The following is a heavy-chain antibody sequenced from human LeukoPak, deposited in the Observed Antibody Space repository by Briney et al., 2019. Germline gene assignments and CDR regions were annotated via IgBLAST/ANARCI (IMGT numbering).Heavy chain of an antibody. V-gene: IGHV4-39*01. CDR1: GGSISSSSYY. CDR2: IYYSGST. D-gene: IGHD6-13*01. J-gene: IGHJ4*02. CDR3: ASRYRDSSSWFEYYFDY. Sequence: PSETLSLTCTVSGGSISSSSYYWGWIRQPPGKGLEWIGSIYYSGSTYYNPSLKSRVTISVDTSKNQFSLKLSSVTAADTAVYYCASRYRDSSSWFEYYFDYWGQGTLVTVSS.